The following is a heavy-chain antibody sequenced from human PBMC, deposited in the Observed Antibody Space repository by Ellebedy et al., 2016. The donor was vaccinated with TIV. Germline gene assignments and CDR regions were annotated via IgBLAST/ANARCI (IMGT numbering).Heavy chain of an antibody. V-gene: IGHV4-39*01. D-gene: IGHD1-26*01. CDR1: GGSIRSSSYY. J-gene: IGHJ4*02. Sequence: MPSETLSLTCTVSGGSIRSSSYYWGWIRQPPGKGLEWLGSILHSGSTDYNPSLKSRVTISVDTSKNQFSLKLSSVTAADTAVYYCANLRALIMGDWGYWGQGTLVTVSS. CDR2: ILHSGST. CDR3: ANLRALIMGDWGY.